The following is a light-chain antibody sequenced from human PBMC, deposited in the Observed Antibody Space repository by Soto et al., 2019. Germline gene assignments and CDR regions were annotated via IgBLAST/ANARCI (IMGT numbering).Light chain of an antibody. V-gene: IGKV3-15*01. J-gene: IGKJ4*01. CDR2: GAS. CDR3: QQYIHWPPLT. CDR1: QSVRSN. Sequence: EIVLTQSPATLSVSPGERATLSCRASQSVRSNLAWYQQKPGQGPRPLLFGASTRATDIPARFSGSGSGTEFTLTISSLQSEDFAVYYCQQYIHWPPLTFGGGTKVEIK.